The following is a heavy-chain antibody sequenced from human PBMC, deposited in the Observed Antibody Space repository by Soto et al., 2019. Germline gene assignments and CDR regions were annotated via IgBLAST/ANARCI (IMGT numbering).Heavy chain of an antibody. J-gene: IGHJ4*02. CDR2: VNPILSMS. D-gene: IGHD3-10*01. V-gene: IGHV1-69*02. CDR1: GDTFNFYT. CDR3: ATSYGSGYRAFDY. Sequence: QVQLVQSGAELKKPGSSVKVSCKASGDTFNFYTINWVRQAPGLGLEWMGRVNPILSMSNYAQKFQGRVTMTEDKSTSTAYMELRSLRSEDTAFYYCATSYGSGYRAFDYWGQGAQVTVSS.